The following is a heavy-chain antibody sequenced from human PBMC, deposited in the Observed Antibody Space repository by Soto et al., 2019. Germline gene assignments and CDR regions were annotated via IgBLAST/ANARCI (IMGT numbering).Heavy chain of an antibody. V-gene: IGHV1-18*01. CDR1: GYTFTNYG. CDR2: ISAYNGNT. CDR3: ARDSHIVVVVAATPGYNWFDP. J-gene: IGHJ5*02. D-gene: IGHD2-15*01. Sequence: QVQLVQSGAEVKKPGASVKVSCKASGYTFTNYGISWVRQAPGQGLEWMGWISAYNGNTNYAQKLQGRVTMTTDTSTGTAYMELRSLRSDDTAVYYCARDSHIVVVVAATPGYNWFDPWGQGTLVTVSS.